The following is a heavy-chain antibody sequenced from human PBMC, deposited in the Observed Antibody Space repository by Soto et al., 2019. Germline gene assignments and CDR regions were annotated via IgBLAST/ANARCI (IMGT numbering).Heavy chain of an antibody. D-gene: IGHD5-18*01. CDR1: GGSISSYY. J-gene: IGHJ4*02. CDR2: IYYSGST. V-gene: IGHV4-59*08. Sequence: SETLSLTCTVSGGSISSYYWSWIRQPPGKGLEWIGYIYYSGSTNYNPSLKSRVTISVDTSKNQFSLKLSSVTAADTAVYYCARRRGYSLDYWGQGTLVTVSS. CDR3: ARRRGYSLDY.